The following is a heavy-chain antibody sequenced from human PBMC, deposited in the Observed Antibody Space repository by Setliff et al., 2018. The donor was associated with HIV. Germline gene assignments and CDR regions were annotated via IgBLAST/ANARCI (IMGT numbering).Heavy chain of an antibody. CDR3: ARDGRNCSSTSCYVGYYYYYYYMDV. D-gene: IGHD2-2*01. CDR2: INVGNGDT. CDR1: GYTFTTYS. V-gene: IGHV1-3*03. Sequence: ASVKVSCKASGYTFTTYSLHWVRQAPGQSLEWMGWINVGNGDTKYSQELQGRITITRDTSANTADMELSSLRSEDTAVYYCARDGRNCSSTSCYVGYYYYYYYMDVWGKGTTVTVSS. J-gene: IGHJ6*03.